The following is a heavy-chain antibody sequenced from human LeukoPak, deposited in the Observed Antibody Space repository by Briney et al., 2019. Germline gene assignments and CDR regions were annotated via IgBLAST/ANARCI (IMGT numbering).Heavy chain of an antibody. CDR2: VNPNSGGT. Sequence: GASVKVSCKASGYTFTGYYIHWVRQAPGQGPEWMGWVNPNSGGTVYKQKFEGRVNMTRDTTINTAYMELSGLTSDDTAVYYCARRLQIIWYGLDVWGQGTSVTVSS. CDR3: ARRLQIIWYGLDV. CDR1: GYTFTGYY. V-gene: IGHV1-2*02. J-gene: IGHJ6*02. D-gene: IGHD3-16*01.